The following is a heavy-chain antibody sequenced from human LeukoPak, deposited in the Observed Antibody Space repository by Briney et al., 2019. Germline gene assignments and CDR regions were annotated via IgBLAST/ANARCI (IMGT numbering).Heavy chain of an antibody. CDR2: FDLEDGET. V-gene: IGHV1-24*01. CDR3: AAGEVGQLFDY. Sequence: ASVKVSCKVSGYTLSELSTHWVRQAPGKGLEWMGGFDLEDGETIYVQKFQGRVTMTEDTSTDTAYMELSSLRSDDTAVYFCAAGEVGQLFDYWGQGTLVTVSS. CDR1: GYTLSELS. D-gene: IGHD5-24*01. J-gene: IGHJ4*02.